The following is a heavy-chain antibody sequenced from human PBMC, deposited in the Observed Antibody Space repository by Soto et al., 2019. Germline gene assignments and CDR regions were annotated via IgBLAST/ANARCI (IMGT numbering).Heavy chain of an antibody. CDR2: ISSGSSDT. CDR1: GFTFSRVS. J-gene: IGHJ3*02. CDR3: AKPRPDDAFDI. V-gene: IGHV3-21*04. Sequence: GGSLRLSCEASGFTFSRVSMNWVRQVPGKGLGWVASISSGSSDTWYADSVKGRFIISRDNAQNSLFLQMNTLRPEDTAVYYCAKPRPDDAFDIWGQGTMVTVSS.